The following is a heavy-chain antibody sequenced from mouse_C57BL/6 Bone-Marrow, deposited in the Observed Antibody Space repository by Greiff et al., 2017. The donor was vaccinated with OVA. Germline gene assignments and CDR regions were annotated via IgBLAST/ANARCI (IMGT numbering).Heavy chain of an antibody. CDR3: ARSVTTVAWYFDV. J-gene: IGHJ1*03. Sequence: VQLQQPGAELVRPGTSVKLSCKASGYTFTSYWMHWVKQRPGQGLEWIGVLDPSDSYTNYNQKFKGKATLTVDTSSSTADMQLSSLTSEDSAVYYCARSVTTVAWYFDVWGTGTTVTVSS. CDR2: LDPSDSYT. CDR1: GYTFTSYW. D-gene: IGHD1-1*01. V-gene: IGHV1-59*01.